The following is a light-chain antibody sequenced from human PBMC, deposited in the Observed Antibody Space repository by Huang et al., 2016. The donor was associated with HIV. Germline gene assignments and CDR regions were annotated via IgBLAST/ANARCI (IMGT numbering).Light chain of an antibody. CDR3: QQYYNWPWT. CDR2: GAS. V-gene: IGKV3-15*01. J-gene: IGKJ1*01. Sequence: EIVMTQSPATLSVSPGQRATLSCRASQSVSTNLAWHQQKPGQAPRLLIYGASTRATGIPAKFSGSGSGTEFTLTITSLQSEDFAIYYCQQYYNWPWTFGQGTKVEIK. CDR1: QSVSTN.